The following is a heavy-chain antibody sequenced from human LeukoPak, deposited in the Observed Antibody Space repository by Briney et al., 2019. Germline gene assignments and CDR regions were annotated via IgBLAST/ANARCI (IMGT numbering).Heavy chain of an antibody. D-gene: IGHD4-17*01. Sequence: SETLSLTCTVSGGSINNYYWSWIRRPPGKGLEWIGYIYYSGTTNFNPSLKSRVTISVDTSKNQFSLRLSSVTAADTAVYYCARDSTPYGHSGYWGQGTLVTVSS. V-gene: IGHV4-59*01. J-gene: IGHJ4*02. CDR3: ARDSTPYGHSGY. CDR1: GGSINNYY. CDR2: IYYSGTT.